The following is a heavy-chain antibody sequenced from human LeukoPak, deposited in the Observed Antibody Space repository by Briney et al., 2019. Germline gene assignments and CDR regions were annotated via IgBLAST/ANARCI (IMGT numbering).Heavy chain of an antibody. CDR1: GCTVSSNY. D-gene: IGHD3-10*01. V-gene: IGHV3-53*01. Sequence: GGALRLSCAASGCTVSSNYMSWVHQARGKGLEWVAFIYSGGSTYYADSVNGRFTISRDNSKSQLYLQMNSLRAEDTAVYYCGRDNWSLVRGVLRYYYYGMDVWGQGTTVTVSS. CDR3: GRDNWSLVRGVLRYYYYGMDV. J-gene: IGHJ6*02. CDR2: IYSGGST.